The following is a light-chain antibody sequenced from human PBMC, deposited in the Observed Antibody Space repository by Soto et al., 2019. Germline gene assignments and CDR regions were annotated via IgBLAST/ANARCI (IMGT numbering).Light chain of an antibody. CDR2: LNSDGSH. V-gene: IGLV4-69*01. CDR3: QTWGTAIHDVV. CDR1: SGHSNYA. J-gene: IGLJ2*01. Sequence: QPVLTQSPSASASLGASVKLTCTLSSGHSNYAIAWHQQQPEKGPRYLMKLNSDGSHNKGDGIPDRFSGSSSGAERHLTISSLQSEDEAAYYCQTWGTAIHDVVFGGGTKVTVL.